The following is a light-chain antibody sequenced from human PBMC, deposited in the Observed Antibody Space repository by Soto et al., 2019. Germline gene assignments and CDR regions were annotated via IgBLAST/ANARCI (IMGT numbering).Light chain of an antibody. CDR2: DVS. CDR1: SSDVGTYNY. Sequence: QSALTQPRSVSGSPGQSVTISCTGTSSDVGTYNYVSWYQQHPGKAPKVMIYDVSERPSGVSDRFSGSKSGNTASLTISGLQAEDEADYYCCLYAGSPRYVFGTGTKLTVL. V-gene: IGLV2-11*01. J-gene: IGLJ1*01. CDR3: CLYAGSPRYV.